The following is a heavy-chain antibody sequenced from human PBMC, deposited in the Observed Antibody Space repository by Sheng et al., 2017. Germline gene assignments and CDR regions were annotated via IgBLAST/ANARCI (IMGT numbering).Heavy chain of an antibody. CDR2: CQHRGPT. CDR3: TRGGVGLTQYYGMDV. Sequence: QVQLQQWGAGLLRPSETLSLTCAVSGDSFRNYFWSWVRQVPGRGLEWIGECQHRGPTNYKASLKNRVTISFDASKTHISLSLASVTAADTAIYYCTRGGVGLTQYYGMDVWSQGASVIVST. CDR1: GDSFRNYF. D-gene: IGHD1-26*01. J-gene: IGHJ6*01. V-gene: IGHV4-34*02.